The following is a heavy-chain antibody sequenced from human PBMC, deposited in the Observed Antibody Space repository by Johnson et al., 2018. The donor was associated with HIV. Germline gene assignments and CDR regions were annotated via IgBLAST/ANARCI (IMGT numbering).Heavy chain of an antibody. D-gene: IGHD3-10*01. CDR1: GFTFSTYA. CDR2: ISSNGIGT. J-gene: IGHJ3*02. V-gene: IGHV3-64*01. Sequence: VQLVESGGGLVQRGGSLGLCCAASGFTFSTYALSWVRQAPGKGLEWVAYISSNGIGTYYANSVDGRFTISRDNDKNTLYLEMGSLRVEDMAVYYCARSRGPMRKDAFDIWGQGTKVTVSS. CDR3: ARSRGPMRKDAFDI.